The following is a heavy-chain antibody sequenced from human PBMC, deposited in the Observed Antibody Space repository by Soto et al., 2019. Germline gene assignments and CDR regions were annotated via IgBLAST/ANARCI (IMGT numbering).Heavy chain of an antibody. CDR3: ARGRSSKGPPNWFDP. CDR2: ISADNGNT. V-gene: IGHV1-18*01. Sequence: QVPLVQSGAEVKKPGASVKVSCKASGYTFTSYGISWVRQAPGQGLEWMGWISADNGNTNYAQKLQGRVTMTTDTSTSTAYMELRSLRSDDTAVYYCARGRSSKGPPNWFDPWGQGTLVTVSS. CDR1: GYTFTSYG. J-gene: IGHJ5*02. D-gene: IGHD2-2*01.